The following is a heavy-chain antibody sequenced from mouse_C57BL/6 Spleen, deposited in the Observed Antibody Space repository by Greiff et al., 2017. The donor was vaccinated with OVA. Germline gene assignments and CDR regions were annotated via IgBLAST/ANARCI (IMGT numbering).Heavy chain of an antibody. V-gene: IGHV1-26*01. CDR3: ARKLND. CDR2: INPNNGGT. CDR1: GYTFTDYY. J-gene: IGHJ2*01. Sequence: VQLQQSGPELVKPGASVKISCKASGYTFTDYYMNWVKQSHGKSLEWIGDINPNNGGTSYNQKFKGKATLTVDKSSSTAYMELRSLTSEDSAVYYCARKLNDWGQGTTLTVSS. D-gene: IGHD1-1*01.